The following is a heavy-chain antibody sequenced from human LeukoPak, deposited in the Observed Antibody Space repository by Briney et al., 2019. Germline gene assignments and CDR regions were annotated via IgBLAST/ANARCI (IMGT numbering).Heavy chain of an antibody. D-gene: IGHD3-16*01. J-gene: IGHJ4*02. V-gene: IGHV4-61*01. CDR2: IHSSGST. Sequence: PSETLSLTCAVSGYSISSGYYWSWIRQPPGKGLEWIGYIHSSGSTNYNPSLKSRVTISMDTSKNQFSLQLSSVTAADTAVYYCARDVTPATLWGQGTLVTVSS. CDR3: ARDVTPATL. CDR1: GYSISSGYY.